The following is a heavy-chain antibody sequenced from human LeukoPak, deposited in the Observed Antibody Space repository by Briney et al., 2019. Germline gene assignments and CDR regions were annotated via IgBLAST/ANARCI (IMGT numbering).Heavy chain of an antibody. D-gene: IGHD6-13*01. CDR2: ISSSGSTI. CDR3: AREPPTIIAAAGTVDY. CDR1: GFTFSSYE. Sequence: PGGSLRLSCAASGFTFSSYEMNWVRQAPGKGLEWVSYISSSGSTIYYADSVKGRSTISRDNAKNSLYLQMNSLRAEDTAVYYCAREPPTIIAAAGTVDYWGQGTLVTVSS. V-gene: IGHV3-48*03. J-gene: IGHJ4*02.